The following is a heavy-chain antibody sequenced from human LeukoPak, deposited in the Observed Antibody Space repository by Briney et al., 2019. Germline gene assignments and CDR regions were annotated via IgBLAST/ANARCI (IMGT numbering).Heavy chain of an antibody. V-gene: IGHV3-30*18. D-gene: IGHD4-17*01. Sequence: GGSLRLSCAASGFTFSSYGMHWVRQAPGKGLEWVAVISYDGSNKYYADSVKGRFTISRDNSKNTLYLQMNSLRAEDTAVYYCAKDLGVMTTVTDAFDIWGQGTMVTVSS. CDR3: AKDLGVMTTVTDAFDI. CDR2: ISYDGSNK. CDR1: GFTFSSYG. J-gene: IGHJ3*02.